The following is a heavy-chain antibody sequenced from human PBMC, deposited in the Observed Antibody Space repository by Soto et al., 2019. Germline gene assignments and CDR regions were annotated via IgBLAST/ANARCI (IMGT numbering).Heavy chain of an antibody. CDR2: INHSGST. J-gene: IGHJ4*02. CDR1: GESFCGYS. V-gene: IGHV4-34*01. CDR3: ARATLCPLNCSGGSCYFDY. D-gene: IGHD2-15*01. Sequence: SEPLSLACAVYGESFCGYSPSWIRQPPGKGLEWIGEINHSGSTNYNPSLKSRVTISVDTSKNQFSLKLSSVTAADTAVYYCARATLCPLNCSGGSCYFDYWGQGTLVTVSS.